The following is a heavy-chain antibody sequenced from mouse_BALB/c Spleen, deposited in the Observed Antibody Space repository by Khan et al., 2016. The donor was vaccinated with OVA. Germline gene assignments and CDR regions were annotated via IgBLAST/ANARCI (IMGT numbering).Heavy chain of an antibody. CDR1: GYTFTNYG. CDR2: INTYTGEP. J-gene: IGHJ4*01. CDR3: ARPPYFSYVMGY. Sequence: QIQLVQSGPELKKPGETVKISCKASGYTFTNYGMNWVKQAPGKGLKWMGWINTYTGEPTYADDFKGRFAFSLETSAGTAYLQINNLKNEDTATYFCARPPYFSYVMGYWGQGTSVTVSS. D-gene: IGHD2-10*01. V-gene: IGHV9-3-1*01.